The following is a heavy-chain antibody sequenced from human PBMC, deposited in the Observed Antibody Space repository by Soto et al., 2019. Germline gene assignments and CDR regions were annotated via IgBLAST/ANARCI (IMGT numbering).Heavy chain of an antibody. V-gene: IGHV1-46*01. CDR1: RYLFASHH. D-gene: IGHD6-13*01. CDR3: ARIAVAGLSYFDF. J-gene: IGHJ4*02. Sequence: QVQLVQSAAEVKEPGASVTVSCKASRYLFASHHIHWVREAPGQGLEWMGEINPRSGSAGYDQKFQGRVTMTSDTSTTTVYMILSSLRSEDTAVYYCARIAVAGLSYFDFWGQGTPVTVSS. CDR2: INPRSGSA.